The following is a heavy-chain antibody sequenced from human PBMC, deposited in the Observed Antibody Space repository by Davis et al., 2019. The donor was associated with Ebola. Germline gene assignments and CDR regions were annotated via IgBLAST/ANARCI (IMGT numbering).Heavy chain of an antibody. Sequence: HTGGSLRLSCAASGFTFSSYWMHWVRQAPGKGLVWVSRINSDGSSTYYADSVKGRFTISRDNSKNTLYLQMNSLRAEDTAVYYCARDPTNLTGTSRSRYYYYGMDVWGQGTTVTVSS. CDR1: GFTFSSYW. D-gene: IGHD1-20*01. J-gene: IGHJ6*02. CDR2: INSDGSST. CDR3: ARDPTNLTGTSRSRYYYYGMDV. V-gene: IGHV3-74*01.